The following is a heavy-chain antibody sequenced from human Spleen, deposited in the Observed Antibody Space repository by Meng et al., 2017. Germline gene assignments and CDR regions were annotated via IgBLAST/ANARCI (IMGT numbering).Heavy chain of an antibody. V-gene: IGHV3-7*01. Sequence: LSLTCAASGFTLSFYWMSWVRQAPGKGLEWVANIKQDGSEKYYVDSVKGRFTISRNNAKNSLYRQMNSLRAEDTAVYYCARDQGYVEDWGQGTLVTVSS. J-gene: IGHJ4*01. CDR2: IKQDGSEK. CDR3: ARDQGYVED. CDR1: GFTLSFYW.